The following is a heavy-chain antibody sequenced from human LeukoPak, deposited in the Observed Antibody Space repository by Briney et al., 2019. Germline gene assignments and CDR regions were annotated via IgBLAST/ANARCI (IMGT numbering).Heavy chain of an antibody. J-gene: IGHJ4*02. CDR2: IIPIFGTT. CDR1: GGTFSSYA. Sequence: GASVEVSCKASGGTFSSYAISWVRQAPGQGLEWMGGIIPIFGTTNYAQKLQGRVTMTTDTSTSTAYMELRSLRSDDTAVYYCARSSSVTIPGYYFDYWGQGTLVTVSS. CDR3: ARSSSVTIPGYYFDY. D-gene: IGHD2-21*01. V-gene: IGHV1-69*05.